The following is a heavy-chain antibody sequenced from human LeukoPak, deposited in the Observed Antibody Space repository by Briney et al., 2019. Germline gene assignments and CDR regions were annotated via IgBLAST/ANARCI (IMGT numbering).Heavy chain of an antibody. CDR2: ISGSGGNT. D-gene: IGHD5-12*01. CDR1: GFTFNNYG. CDR3: TWWLGYLNY. J-gene: IGHJ4*02. V-gene: IGHV3-23*01. Sequence: HPGGSLRLSCAASGFTFNNYGMSWVRQAPGKGLEWVSAISGSGGNTYNADSVKGRFTISRDNSKNTVSLQMNSLRAEDTAVYYCTWWLGYLNYWGQGTLVTVSS.